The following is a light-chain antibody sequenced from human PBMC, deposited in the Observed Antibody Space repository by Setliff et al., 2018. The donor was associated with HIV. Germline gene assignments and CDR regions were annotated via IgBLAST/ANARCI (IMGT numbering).Light chain of an antibody. J-gene: IGLJ1*01. Sequence: QSALTQPRSVSGSPGQSVTLSCTGSSSDVGAYNYDSWYQQYPGKAPKLIIYDVSKRPSGVPDRFSGSKSGDTASLTISGLQPDDEATYYCCSYAGSKSFDVFGTGTKVTVL. V-gene: IGLV2-11*01. CDR1: SSDVGAYNY. CDR2: DVS. CDR3: CSYAGSKSFDV.